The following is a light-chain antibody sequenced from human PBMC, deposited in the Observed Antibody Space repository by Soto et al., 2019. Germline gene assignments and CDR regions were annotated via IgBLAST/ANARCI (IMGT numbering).Light chain of an antibody. Sequence: VVMTQSPATLSVSPGERATLSCRASQSVSSNLAWYQQRPGQAPRLLIYGASTRATGSPARFSGSGSGTEFTLTISSLQSEDFAVYYCQQFNNWPLDPMYTFGQGTKLEIK. V-gene: IGKV3-15*01. CDR1: QSVSSN. CDR2: GAS. CDR3: QQFNNWPLDPMYT. J-gene: IGKJ2*01.